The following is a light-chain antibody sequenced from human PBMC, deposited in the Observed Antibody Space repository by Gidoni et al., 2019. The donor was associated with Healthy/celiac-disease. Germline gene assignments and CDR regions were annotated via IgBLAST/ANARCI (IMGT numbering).Light chain of an antibody. CDR2: GAS. CDR1: QVISSSY. CDR3: QQYGSSPIT. V-gene: IGKV3-20*01. J-gene: IGKJ5*01. Sequence: EIVLTQSPGTLSLSPGERATLSCRASQVISSSYLAWYQQKPGQAPRLLIYGASSRATGIPDRFSGSGSGTDFTLTISRLEPEDFAVYYCQQYGSSPITFGQGTRLESK.